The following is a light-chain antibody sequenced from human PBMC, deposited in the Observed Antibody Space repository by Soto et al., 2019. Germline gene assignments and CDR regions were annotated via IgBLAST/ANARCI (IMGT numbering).Light chain of an antibody. J-gene: IGKJ1*01. CDR3: QHMRT. CDR2: TAS. CDR1: QSISTY. V-gene: IGKV1-39*01. Sequence: DIPMTQSPSSLSASVGDRVTITCRASQSISTYLNWYQQHPGKAPKLLIYTASNLQSGVPSRFSGSGSGTDFTLTISSLQPDDFGSYYCQHMRTFGQGTKVEMK.